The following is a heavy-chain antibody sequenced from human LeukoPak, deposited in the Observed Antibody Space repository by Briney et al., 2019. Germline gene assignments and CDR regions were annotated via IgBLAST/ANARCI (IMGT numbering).Heavy chain of an antibody. V-gene: IGHV4-34*01. J-gene: IGHJ4*02. CDR3: ARSLDHYDSSGYYGYYFDY. D-gene: IGHD3-22*01. Sequence: KPSETLSLTCAVYGGSFSGYYWSWIRQPPGKGLEWIGEINHSGSTNYNPSLKSRVTISVDTSKNQFSLKLSSVTAADTAVYYCARSLDHYDSSGYYGYYFDYWGQGTLVTVSS. CDR2: INHSGST. CDR1: GGSFSGYY.